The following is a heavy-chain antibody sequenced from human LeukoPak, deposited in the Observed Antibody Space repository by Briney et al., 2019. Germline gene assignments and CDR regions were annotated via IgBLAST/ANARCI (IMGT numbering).Heavy chain of an antibody. CDR3: AKDRRGGYQLLFVDS. J-gene: IGHJ4*02. D-gene: IGHD2-2*01. CDR1: GFTFSSYG. CDR2: ISFDGSNK. V-gene: IGHV3-30*18. Sequence: GRSLRLSCAASGFTFSSYGMHWVRQAPGKGLEWVAVISFDGSNKYYADSVEGRFTISRDNSKNTLYLQMNSLGAEDTAVYYCAKDRRGGYQLLFVDSWGQGTLVTVSS.